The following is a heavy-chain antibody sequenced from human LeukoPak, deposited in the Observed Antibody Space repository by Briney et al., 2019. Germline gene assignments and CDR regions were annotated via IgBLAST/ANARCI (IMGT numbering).Heavy chain of an antibody. CDR1: GFTFTSSA. J-gene: IGHJ6*02. Sequence: GASVKVSCKASGFTFTSSAMQWVRQARGQRLEWIGWIVVGSGNTNYAQKFQERVTITRDMSTSTAYMELSSLRSEDTAVYYCAADPITMVRGVTPGGMDVWGQGTAVTVSS. D-gene: IGHD3-10*01. CDR2: IVVGSGNT. V-gene: IGHV1-58*02. CDR3: AADPITMVRGVTPGGMDV.